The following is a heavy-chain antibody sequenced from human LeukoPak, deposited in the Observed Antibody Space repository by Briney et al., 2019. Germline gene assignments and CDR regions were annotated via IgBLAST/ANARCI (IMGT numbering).Heavy chain of an antibody. D-gene: IGHD4-17*01. Sequence: ASVKVSCKASGYTITDYYIHWVRQAPGQGLEWMGWINPNSGGTNYAQKLQDRVTMTTDTSTSTAYMELRSLRYDDTAVYYCARGSGYGDYVGNPWGQGTLVTVSS. CDR2: INPNSGGT. CDR1: GYTITDYY. V-gene: IGHV1-2*02. J-gene: IGHJ5*02. CDR3: ARGSGYGDYVGNP.